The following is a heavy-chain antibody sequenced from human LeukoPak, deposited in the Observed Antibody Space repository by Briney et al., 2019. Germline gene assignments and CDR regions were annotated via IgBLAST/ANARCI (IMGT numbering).Heavy chain of an antibody. Sequence: ASVKVSCKASGYTFTGYYMHWVRQTPGQGLEWMGWINPNSGGTNYAQKFQGRVTMTRDTSISTAYMELSRLRSDDTAVYYSARVTEAHYFDYWGQGTLVSVSS. CDR2: INPNSGGT. D-gene: IGHD6-6*01. J-gene: IGHJ4*02. CDR3: ARVTEAHYFDY. V-gene: IGHV1-2*02. CDR1: GYTFTGYY.